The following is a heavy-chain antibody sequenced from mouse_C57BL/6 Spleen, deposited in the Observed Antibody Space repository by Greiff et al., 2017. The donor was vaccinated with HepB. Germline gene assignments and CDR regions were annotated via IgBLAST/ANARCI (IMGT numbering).Heavy chain of an antibody. CDR3: ARHRVITTVGGAMDY. J-gene: IGHJ4*01. D-gene: IGHD1-1*01. Sequence: EVQLQQSGPELVKPGASVKISCKASGYSFTGYYMNWVKQSPEKSLEWIGEINPSTGGTTYNQKFKAKATLTVDKSSSTAYLQLKSLTSEDSAVDYWARHRVITTVGGAMDYWGQGTSVTVSS. CDR1: GYSFTGYY. CDR2: INPSTGGT. V-gene: IGHV1-42*01.